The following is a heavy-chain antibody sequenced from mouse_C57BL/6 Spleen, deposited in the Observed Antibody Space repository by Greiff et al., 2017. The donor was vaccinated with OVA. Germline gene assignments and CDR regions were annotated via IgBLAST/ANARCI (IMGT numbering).Heavy chain of an antibody. D-gene: IGHD1-1*01. CDR1: GFTFSSYA. V-gene: IGHV5-4*01. J-gene: IGHJ1*03. Sequence: EVKVVESGGGLVKPGGSLKLSCAASGFTFSSYAMSWVRQTPEKRLEWVATISDGGSYTYYPDNVKGRFTISRDNAKNNLYLQMSHLKSEDTAMYYCAREDYGSSRYFDVWGTGTTVTVSS. CDR3: AREDYGSSRYFDV. CDR2: ISDGGSYT.